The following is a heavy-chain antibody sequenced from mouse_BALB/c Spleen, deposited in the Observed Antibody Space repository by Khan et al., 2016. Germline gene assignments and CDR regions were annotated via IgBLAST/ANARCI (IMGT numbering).Heavy chain of an antibody. J-gene: IGHJ4*01. CDR3: VREIYYYGSSSLAMDY. V-gene: IGHV1-31*01. D-gene: IGHD1-1*01. Sequence: VRLQQSGPGLVKPGASVKISCKASGYSFTGYYMHWVKQSHVKSLEWIGRINPYNGATSYNQNFKDKASLTVDKSSSTAYMELHSLTSEDSAVYYCVREIYYYGSSSLAMDYWGQGTSVTVSS. CDR1: GYSFTGYY. CDR2: INPYNGAT.